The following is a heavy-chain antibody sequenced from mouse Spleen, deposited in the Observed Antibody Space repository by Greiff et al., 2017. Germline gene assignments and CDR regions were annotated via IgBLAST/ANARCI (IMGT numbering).Heavy chain of an antibody. Sequence: EVKLVESGGGLVKPGGSLKLSCAASGFTFSSYAMSWVRQTPEKRLEWVATISSGGSYTYYPDSVKGRFTISRDNAKNTLYLQMSSLRSEDTAMYYCARQGDRYDYWGQGTSVTVSS. CDR1: GFTFSSYA. CDR2: ISSGGSYT. D-gene: IGHD2-14*01. CDR3: ARQGDRYDY. V-gene: IGHV5-9-3*01. J-gene: IGHJ4*01.